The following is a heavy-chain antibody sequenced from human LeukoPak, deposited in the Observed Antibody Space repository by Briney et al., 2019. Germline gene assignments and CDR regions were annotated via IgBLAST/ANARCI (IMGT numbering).Heavy chain of an antibody. CDR2: IYHSGST. V-gene: IGHV4-4*02. D-gene: IGHD5-12*01. J-gene: IGHJ3*02. Sequence: SGTLSLTCAVSGGSISSSNWWSWVRQPPGKGLEWIGEIYHSGSTNYNPSLKSRVTISVDKSKNQFSLKLSSVTAADTAVYYCARAGLRETCDAFDIWGQGTMVTVSS. CDR3: ARAGLRETCDAFDI. CDR1: GGSISSSNW.